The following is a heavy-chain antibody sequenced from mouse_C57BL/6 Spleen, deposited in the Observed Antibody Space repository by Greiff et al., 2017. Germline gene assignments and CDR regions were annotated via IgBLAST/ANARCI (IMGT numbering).Heavy chain of an antibody. CDR1: GYTFTSYW. CDR2: IYPGSGST. Sequence: QVQLKQSGAELVKPGASVKMSCKASGYTFTSYWITWVKQRPGQGLEWIGDIYPGSGSTNYNEKFKSKATLTVDTSSSTAYMQLSSLTSEDSAVYYCARKDYSNSAWFAYWGQGTLVTVSA. J-gene: IGHJ3*01. CDR3: ARKDYSNSAWFAY. D-gene: IGHD2-5*01. V-gene: IGHV1-55*01.